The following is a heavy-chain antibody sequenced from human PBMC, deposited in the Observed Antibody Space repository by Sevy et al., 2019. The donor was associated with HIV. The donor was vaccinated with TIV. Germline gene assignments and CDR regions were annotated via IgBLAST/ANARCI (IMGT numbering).Heavy chain of an antibody. V-gene: IGHV3-13*05. CDR2: IGTAGDP. D-gene: IGHD3-16*01. CDR3: ARGAHSYRLDYYGMDV. CDR1: GFTFSSYD. Sequence: GGSLRLSCAASGFTFSSYDMHWVRQATGKGLEWVSAIGTAGDPYYPGSVKGRFTISRENAKNSLYLQMNSLRAGDTVVYYCARGAHSYRLDYYGMDVWGQGTTVTVSS. J-gene: IGHJ6*02.